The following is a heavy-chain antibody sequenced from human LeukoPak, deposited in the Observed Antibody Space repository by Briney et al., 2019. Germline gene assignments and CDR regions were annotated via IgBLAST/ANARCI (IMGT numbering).Heavy chain of an antibody. D-gene: IGHD6-13*01. V-gene: IGHV3-74*01. CDR2: INPGGSST. CDR1: GFTFRFYW. J-gene: IGHJ4*02. CDR3: ARSKQADDY. Sequence: GGSLRLSCAASGFTFRFYWMHSVRHVPGQGLVWVSRINPGGSSTAYADSVKGRLTISRDNAKNTLYLQMDSLRADDTGVYYCARSKQADDYWGQGTLVTVSS.